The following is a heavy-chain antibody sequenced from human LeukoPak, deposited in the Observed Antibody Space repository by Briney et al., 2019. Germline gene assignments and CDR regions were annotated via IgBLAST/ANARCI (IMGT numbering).Heavy chain of an antibody. V-gene: IGHV4-59*12. CDR1: GGSISSYY. J-gene: IGHJ4*02. D-gene: IGHD3-10*01. Sequence: SETLSLTCTVSGGSISSYYWSWIRQPPGKGLEWIGYIYYSGSTNYNPSLKSRVTISVDTSKNQFSLKLSSVTAADTAVYYCARSLHMIRGVSFDYWGQGTLVTVSS. CDR3: ARSLHMIRGVSFDY. CDR2: IYYSGST.